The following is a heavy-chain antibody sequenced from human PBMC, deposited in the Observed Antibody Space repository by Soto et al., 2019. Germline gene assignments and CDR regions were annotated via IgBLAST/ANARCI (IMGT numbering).Heavy chain of an antibody. CDR3: ARDAVPSYGMDV. J-gene: IGHJ6*02. V-gene: IGHV4-59*01. Sequence: ETLSLTCTVSGGSISSYYWSWIRQPPGKGLEWIGYIYYSGSTNYNPSLKSRVTISVDTSKNQFSLKLSSVTAADTAVYYCARDAVPSYGMDVWGQGTTVTVSS. CDR2: IYYSGST. CDR1: GGSISSYY.